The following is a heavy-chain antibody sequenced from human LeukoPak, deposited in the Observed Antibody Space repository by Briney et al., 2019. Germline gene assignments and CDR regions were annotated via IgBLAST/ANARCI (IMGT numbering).Heavy chain of an antibody. Sequence: GSPLRLSCAASGFTFNSYAIHWVRQAPGKGLEWVAIESYVGCKNFYADSVKGRFTISRDNSKNTLHLQMNSLRAEDTAVYYCARDGGTGWYYPDYWGQATLGTV. CDR1: GFTFNSYA. CDR2: ESYVGCKN. V-gene: IGHV3-30-3*01. D-gene: IGHD6-19*01. CDR3: ARDGGTGWYYPDY. J-gene: IGHJ4*02.